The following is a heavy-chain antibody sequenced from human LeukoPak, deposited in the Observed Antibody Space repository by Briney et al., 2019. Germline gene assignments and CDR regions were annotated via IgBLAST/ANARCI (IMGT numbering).Heavy chain of an antibody. J-gene: IGHJ4*02. V-gene: IGHV4-59*12. CDR2: IYYSGST. CDR1: GGSISSYY. D-gene: IGHD6-13*01. CDR3: ARDPPLSQQQLVLQGGY. Sequence: PSETLSLTCTVSGGSISSYYWSWIRQPPGKGLEWIGYIYYSGSTNYNPSLKSRVTISVDTSKNQFSLKLSSVTAADTAVYYCARDPPLSQQQLVLQGGYWGQGTLVTVSS.